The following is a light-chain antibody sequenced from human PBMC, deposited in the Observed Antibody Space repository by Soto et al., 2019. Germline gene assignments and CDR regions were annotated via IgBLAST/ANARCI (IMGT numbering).Light chain of an antibody. Sequence: DIVMTQSPDSLAVSLGERATINCKSSQSLLSRSDNKNYMGWYQQKPGQPPILLISWASTRESGVPDRFTGSGSGTDFTLTISSLQTADVAVYYCLQYYNTPTFGGGTRVQIK. CDR3: LQYYNTPT. J-gene: IGKJ4*01. V-gene: IGKV4-1*01. CDR2: WAS. CDR1: QSLLSRSDNKNY.